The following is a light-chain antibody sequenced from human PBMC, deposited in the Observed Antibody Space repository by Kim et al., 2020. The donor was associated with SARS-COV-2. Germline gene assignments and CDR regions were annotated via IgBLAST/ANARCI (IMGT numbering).Light chain of an antibody. V-gene: IGKV1-27*01. CDR1: QDISKY. Sequence: ASVGDRVTITCRASQDISKYLAWFQQNTGRAPKLLLYGASALQPGVPSRFSGSGSGTDFTLPVTSLQPEDVATYYCQKCDSAPWTFGQGTKVDIK. CDR3: QKCDSAPWT. CDR2: GAS. J-gene: IGKJ1*01.